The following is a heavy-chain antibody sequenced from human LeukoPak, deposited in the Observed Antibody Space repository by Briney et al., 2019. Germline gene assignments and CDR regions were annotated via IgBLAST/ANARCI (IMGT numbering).Heavy chain of an antibody. Sequence: GGSLRLSCAASGFTFSSYEMNWVRQAPGKGLEWVSYISSSGSTIYYADSVKGRFTISRDNAKNSLYLQMNSLRAEDTAVYYCARDTGHYYDSSGPNWFDPWGQGTLVTVSS. CDR2: ISSSGSTI. CDR1: GFTFSSYE. CDR3: ARDTGHYYDSSGPNWFDP. D-gene: IGHD3-22*01. V-gene: IGHV3-48*03. J-gene: IGHJ5*02.